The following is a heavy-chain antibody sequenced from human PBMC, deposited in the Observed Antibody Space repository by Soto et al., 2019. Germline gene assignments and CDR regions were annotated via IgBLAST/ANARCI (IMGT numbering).Heavy chain of an antibody. CDR3: VRDGLDYYDTERLYFDN. D-gene: IGHD3-22*01. V-gene: IGHV3-21*01. Sequence: VQLVESGGGPVRPGGSLKLSCAASGFNFITYSLSWVRQAPGKGLEWVASISSSAVYIDYADSVKGRFTISRDNANYSLYLQMNSLRAEDTATYHCVRDGLDYYDTERLYFDNWGQGTLVTVSS. J-gene: IGHJ4*02. CDR2: ISSSAVYI. CDR1: GFNFITYS.